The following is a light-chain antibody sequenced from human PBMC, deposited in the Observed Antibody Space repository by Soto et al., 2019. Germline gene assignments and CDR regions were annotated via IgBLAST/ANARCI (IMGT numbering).Light chain of an antibody. Sequence: DIQMTQSPSSLSASVGDRVTITCRARQSISSSLNWYQQKPGKAPKLLIYAASSLQSGVPSRFSCSGSGTDFTLTISSLQPEDFATYYCQQSYSTPWTFGQGTKVEIK. CDR1: QSISSS. V-gene: IGKV1-39*01. CDR2: AAS. J-gene: IGKJ1*01. CDR3: QQSYSTPWT.